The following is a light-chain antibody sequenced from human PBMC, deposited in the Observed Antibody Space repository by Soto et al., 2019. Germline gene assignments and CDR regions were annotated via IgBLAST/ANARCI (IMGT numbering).Light chain of an antibody. CDR1: SSDVGGYNY. CDR2: EVS. V-gene: IGLV2-8*01. Sequence: QSALTQPASVSGSPGQSITISCTGTSSDVGGYNYVSWYQQHPGKAPKLMIYEVSQRPSGVPDRFSGSKSGNTASLTVSGLQAEDEADYYCGSYVGSKSFVFGGGTKVTVL. CDR3: GSYVGSKSFV. J-gene: IGLJ3*02.